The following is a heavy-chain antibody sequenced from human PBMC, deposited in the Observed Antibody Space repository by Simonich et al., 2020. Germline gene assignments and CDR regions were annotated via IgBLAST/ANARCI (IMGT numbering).Heavy chain of an antibody. J-gene: IGHJ3*02. D-gene: IGHD1-1*01. CDR3: ARGKGWKNAFDI. V-gene: IGHV4-34*01. CDR1: GGSFSGYY. Sequence: QVQLQQWGAGLLKPSETLSLTCAVYGGSFSGYYWGWIRQPPGKGLEWIGEINHSGSTNYNPSLKSRVIIVVDTSKNQFSLKLSSVTAEDTAVYYCARGKGWKNAFDIWGQGTMVTVSS. CDR2: INHSGST.